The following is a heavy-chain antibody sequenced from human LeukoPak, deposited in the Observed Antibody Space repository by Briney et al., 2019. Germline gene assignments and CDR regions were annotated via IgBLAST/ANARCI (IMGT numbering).Heavy chain of an antibody. D-gene: IGHD5-18*01. CDR3: ARGVDGYSYGPYYFDY. CDR1: GFTFSSYS. V-gene: IGHV3-21*01. CDR2: VSSSSSYI. J-gene: IGHJ4*02. Sequence: GGSLRLSCAASGFTFSSYSMNWVRQAPGKGLEWVSSVSSSSSYIYYADSVKGRFTISRDNAKNSLYQQMNSLRAEDTAVYYCARGVDGYSYGPYYFDYWGQGTLVTVSS.